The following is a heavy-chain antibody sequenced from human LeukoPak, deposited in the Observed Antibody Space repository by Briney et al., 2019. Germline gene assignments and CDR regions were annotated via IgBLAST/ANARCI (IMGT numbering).Heavy chain of an antibody. CDR1: GFTFSNYG. CDR2: IRYDGSNK. V-gene: IGHV3-30*02. J-gene: IGHJ4*02. Sequence: GGSLRLSCAASGFTFSNYGMHWVRQAPGKGLEGVAFIRYDGSNKYYADSVKGRFTISRDNSKNTLYLQMNSLRAEDTAVYYCAKDILGSGFSFDYWGQGTLVTVSS. CDR3: AKDILGSGFSFDY. D-gene: IGHD3-10*01.